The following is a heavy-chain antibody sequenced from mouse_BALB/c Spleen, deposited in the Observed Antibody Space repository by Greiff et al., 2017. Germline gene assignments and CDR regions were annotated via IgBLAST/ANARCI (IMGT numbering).Heavy chain of an antibody. CDR1: GFTFSSYA. D-gene: IGHD2-1*01. CDR3: ARQGGNYVGWYFDV. V-gene: IGHV5-6-5*01. J-gene: IGHJ1*01. Sequence: EVQGVESGGGLVKPGGSLKLSCAASGFTFSSYAMSWVRQTPEKRLEWVASISSGGSTYYPDSVKGRFTISRDNARNILYLQMSSLRSEDTAMYYCARQGGNYVGWYFDVWGAGTTVTVSS. CDR2: ISSGGST.